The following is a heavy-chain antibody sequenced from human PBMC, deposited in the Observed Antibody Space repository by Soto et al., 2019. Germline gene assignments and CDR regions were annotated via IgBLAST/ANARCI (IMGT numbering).Heavy chain of an antibody. Sequence: GGSVKVSLQASGGTFRNYAIRWVRPAPWQGGEWVGGIIPIFGTANYAQKFQGRVTITADESTSTAYMELSSLRSEDTAVYYCARVDCSSTSCQHYYYYYGMDVWGQGTTVTVSS. V-gene: IGHV1-69*13. J-gene: IGHJ6*02. D-gene: IGHD2-2*01. CDR2: IIPIFGTA. CDR1: GGTFRNYA. CDR3: ARVDCSSTSCQHYYYYYGMDV.